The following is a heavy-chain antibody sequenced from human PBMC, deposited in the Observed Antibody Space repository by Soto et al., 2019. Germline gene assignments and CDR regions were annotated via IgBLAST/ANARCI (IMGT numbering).Heavy chain of an antibody. CDR3: ARAKTDYDYVWGSYRYNGYFDY. CDR2: IYYSGST. Sequence: QVQLQESGPGLVKPSQTLSLTCTVSGGSISSGDYYWSWICQPPGKGLEWIGYIYYSGSTYYNPSLKSRVTISVDTSKNQFSLKLSSVTAADTAVYYCARAKTDYDYVWGSYRYNGYFDYWGQGTLVTVSS. V-gene: IGHV4-30-4*01. J-gene: IGHJ4*02. CDR1: GGSISSGDYY. D-gene: IGHD3-16*02.